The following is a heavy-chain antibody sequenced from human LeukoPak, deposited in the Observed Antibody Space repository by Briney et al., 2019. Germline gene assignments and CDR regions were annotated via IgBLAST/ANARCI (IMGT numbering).Heavy chain of an antibody. D-gene: IGHD1-26*01. CDR2: INPNSGGT. Sequence: WASVKVSCKASGYTYTGYYMHWVRQAPGQGLEWMGRINPNSGGTNYAQKFQGRVTMTRDTSISTAYMELSRLRSDDTAVYYCAREGSGSYSGDYWGQGTLVTVSS. J-gene: IGHJ4*02. CDR1: GYTYTGYY. V-gene: IGHV1-2*06. CDR3: AREGSGSYSGDY.